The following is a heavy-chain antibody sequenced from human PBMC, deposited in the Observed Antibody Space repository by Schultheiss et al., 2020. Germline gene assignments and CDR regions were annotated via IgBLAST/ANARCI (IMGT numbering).Heavy chain of an antibody. CDR1: GFTFSSFE. J-gene: IGHJ6*02. CDR2: ISSSGSII. CDR3: ARKVPAAIVDYRFGMDV. Sequence: GASLRLSCAASGFTFSSFEINWVRQAPGKGLEWVSYISSSGSIIHYADSVKGRFTISRDNAKNSLYLQMNSLRAEDTAVYYCARKVPAAIVDYRFGMDVWGQGTTVTVS. V-gene: IGHV3-48*03. D-gene: IGHD2-2*01.